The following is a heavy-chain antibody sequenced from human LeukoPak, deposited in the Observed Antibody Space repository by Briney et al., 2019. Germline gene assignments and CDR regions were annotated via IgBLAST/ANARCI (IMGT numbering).Heavy chain of an antibody. CDR3: ATIRRGSIYGYFDF. CDR2: LLDSWRT. Sequence: SGTLSLTCTVSGASMSTHFWSWLRQPPGKGLEWIGYLLDSWRTKDNPSLQSRVTLSADTSKNQFSLRLTSVTAADTAVYYCATIRRGSIYGYFDFWGQGILVTVSS. D-gene: IGHD5-18*01. CDR1: GASMSTHF. V-gene: IGHV4-59*11. J-gene: IGHJ4*02.